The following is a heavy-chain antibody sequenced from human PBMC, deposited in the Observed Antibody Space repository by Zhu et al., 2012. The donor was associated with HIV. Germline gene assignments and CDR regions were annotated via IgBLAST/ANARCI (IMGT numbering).Heavy chain of an antibody. J-gene: IGHJ4*02. CDR1: GYSISSGYY. D-gene: IGHD3-22*01. V-gene: IGHV4-38-2*02. CDR2: IYHSGST. Sequence: QVQLQESGPGLVKPSETLSLTCAVSGYSISSGYYWGWIRQPPGKGLEWIGSIYHSGSTYYNPSLKSRVTISVDTSKNQFSLKLSSVTAADTAVYYXAREVYYYDSSGYXYWGQGTLVTVSS. CDR3: AREVYYYDSSGYXY.